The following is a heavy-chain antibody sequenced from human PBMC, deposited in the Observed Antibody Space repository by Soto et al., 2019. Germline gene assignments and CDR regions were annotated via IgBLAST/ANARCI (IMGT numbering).Heavy chain of an antibody. Sequence: QVQLQESGPGLVKPSETLSLTCDVSGGSIGSHYWTWIRQPPGKGLEWIGYVYSSGGTNYNPSLKSRVILSVDTSKNQFSLKMNYVTAADTAVYYCARMGPLYATTYWFFDLCGRGTLVTVSS. CDR2: VYSSGGT. CDR3: ARMGPLYATTYWFFDL. V-gene: IGHV4-59*11. CDR1: GGSIGSHY. D-gene: IGHD2-8*01. J-gene: IGHJ2*01.